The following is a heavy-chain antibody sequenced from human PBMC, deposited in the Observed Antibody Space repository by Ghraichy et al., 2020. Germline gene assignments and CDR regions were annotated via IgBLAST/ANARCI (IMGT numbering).Heavy chain of an antibody. CDR3: ARVVGIAPAGPLDF. CDR2: ISSSGDFR. V-gene: IGHV3-21*01. J-gene: IGHJ4*02. CDR1: GFSFNDYI. D-gene: IGHD2-21*01. Sequence: ESLYISCAGSGFSFNDYIINWVRQAPGKGLEWVSSISSSGDFRYYAASVKGRFTISRDYAKNSVSLEMDSLRVEDTALYYCARVVGIAPAGPLDFLGQGNLVTVAS.